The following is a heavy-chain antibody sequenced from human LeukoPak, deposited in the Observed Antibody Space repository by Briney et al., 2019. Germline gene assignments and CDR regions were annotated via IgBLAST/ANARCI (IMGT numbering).Heavy chain of an antibody. CDR3: AKVSTYGDDYHDAFDV. Sequence: PGGSLRLSCAASGLTFRSYAMSWVRQAPGKGLEWVSAISGSGGTTYFADSVRGRFTISRDNSKNTLYLQMNSLRAEDTAVYYCAKVSTYGDDYHDAFDVWGQGTMVTVSS. CDR2: ISGSGGTT. J-gene: IGHJ3*01. D-gene: IGHD4-17*01. V-gene: IGHV3-23*01. CDR1: GLTFRSYA.